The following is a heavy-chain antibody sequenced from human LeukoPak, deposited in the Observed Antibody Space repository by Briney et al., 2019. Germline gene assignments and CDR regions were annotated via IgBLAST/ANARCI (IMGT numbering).Heavy chain of an antibody. CDR2: IIPIFGTA. D-gene: IGHD2-15*01. CDR1: GGTFSSYA. Sequence: GASVKVSCKASGGTFSSYAISWVRQAPGQGLEWMGGIIPIFGTANYAQKFQGRVTITTDESTSTAYMELSSLRSEDTAVYYCARDRVVVVVAAKEPNPFDIWGQGTMVTVSS. V-gene: IGHV1-69*05. CDR3: ARDRVVVVVAAKEPNPFDI. J-gene: IGHJ3*02.